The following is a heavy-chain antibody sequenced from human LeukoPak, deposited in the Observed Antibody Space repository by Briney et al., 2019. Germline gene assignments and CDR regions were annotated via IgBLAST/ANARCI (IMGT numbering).Heavy chain of an antibody. CDR3: ARALYYDFWSGYYF. D-gene: IGHD3-3*01. CDR1: GYTFTSYD. V-gene: IGHV1-8*01. J-gene: IGHJ6*02. CDR2: MNPNSGNT. Sequence: ASVKVSCKASGYTFTSYDINWVRQATGQGLEWMGWMNPNSGNTGYAQKFQGRVTTTRNTSISTAYMELSSLRSEDTAVYYCARALYYDFWSGYYFWGQGTTVTVSS.